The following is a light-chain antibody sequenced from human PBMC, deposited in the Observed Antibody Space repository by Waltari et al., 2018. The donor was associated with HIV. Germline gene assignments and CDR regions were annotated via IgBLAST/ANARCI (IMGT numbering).Light chain of an antibody. CDR3: SSYAGNNNYV. CDR1: SRYIGTYTY. V-gene: IGLV2-8*01. CDR2: EVN. Sequence: ALTQPPSASGSPGQSVTISCTGTSRYIGTYTYVSWYQQHPGRAPNLLIYEVNRRPSGVPDRFSGSKSANTASLTVSGLQVADEADYYCSSYAGNNNYVFGTGTRVTVL. J-gene: IGLJ1*01.